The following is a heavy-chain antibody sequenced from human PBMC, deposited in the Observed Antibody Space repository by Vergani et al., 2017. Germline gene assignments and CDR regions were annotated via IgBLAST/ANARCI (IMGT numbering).Heavy chain of an antibody. V-gene: IGHV5-51*01. Sequence: EKQLVQSGSETKKPGESLKISCKYSESSFISNEIAWVRQMSGKGLQWMGNINPIDSKIAYSPSFQGQAIMSLDKSITTAYLQWRSLKASDTAIYYCTRNVPCGDGACLHFDHWGQGTQVTVSS. J-gene: IGHJ4*02. CDR2: INPIDSKI. CDR1: ESSFISNE. D-gene: IGHD2-21*01. CDR3: TRNVPCGDGACLHFDH.